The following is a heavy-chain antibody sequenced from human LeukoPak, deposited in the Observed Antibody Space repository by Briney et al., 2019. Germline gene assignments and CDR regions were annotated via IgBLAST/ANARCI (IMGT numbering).Heavy chain of an antibody. J-gene: IGHJ3*02. Sequence: SETLSLTCTVSGGSISSYYWSWIRQPPGKGLEWIGYIYYSGSTNYNPSLKSRVTTSLDTSKNQFSLTLRSVTAADTAVYFCTSVVTDSFDIWGQGTMVTVSS. CDR1: GGSISSYY. V-gene: IGHV4-59*01. CDR3: TSVVTDSFDI. CDR2: IYYSGST. D-gene: IGHD4-23*01.